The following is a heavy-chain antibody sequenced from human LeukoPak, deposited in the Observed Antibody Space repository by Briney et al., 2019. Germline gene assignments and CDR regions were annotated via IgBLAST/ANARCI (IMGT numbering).Heavy chain of an antibody. D-gene: IGHD6-19*01. CDR2: ISGSGGST. V-gene: IGHV3-23*01. CDR3: AKDQEGIAVAGAIDY. CDR1: GFTFSDYA. Sequence: PGGSLRLSCTASGFTFSDYAMHWVRQAPGKGLEWVSAISGSGGSTYYADSVKGRFTISRDNSKNTLYLQMNSLRAEDTAVYYCAKDQEGIAVAGAIDYWGQGTLVTVSS. J-gene: IGHJ4*02.